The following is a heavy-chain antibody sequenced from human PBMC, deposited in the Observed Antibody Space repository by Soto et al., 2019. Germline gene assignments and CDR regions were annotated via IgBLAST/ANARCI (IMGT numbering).Heavy chain of an antibody. Sequence: PGGSLRLSCAASGFTFSSYWMSWVRQAPGKGLEWVANIKQDGSEKYYVDSVKGRFTISRDNAKNSLYLQMNSLRAEDTAVYYCARDRSGYEPRRAQSYYYMDVWGKGTTVTVSS. CDR2: IKQDGSEK. V-gene: IGHV3-7*01. J-gene: IGHJ6*03. CDR1: GFTFSSYW. D-gene: IGHD5-12*01. CDR3: ARDRSGYEPRRAQSYYYMDV.